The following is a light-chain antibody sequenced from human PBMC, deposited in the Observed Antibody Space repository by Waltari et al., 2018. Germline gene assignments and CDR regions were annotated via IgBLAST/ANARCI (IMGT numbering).Light chain of an antibody. CDR3: AAWDDRLKEV. J-gene: IGLJ2*01. CDR2: RNN. V-gene: IGLV1-44*01. Sequence: QSVLTQPPSASGTPGQRVTISCSGSSSNIGSNTVNWYQQLPGTAPKLLVYRNNPRPSGVPDRFSGPKSGNPASLAISGAQSEDEADYYCAAWDDRLKEVFGGGTKLTVL. CDR1: SSNIGSNT.